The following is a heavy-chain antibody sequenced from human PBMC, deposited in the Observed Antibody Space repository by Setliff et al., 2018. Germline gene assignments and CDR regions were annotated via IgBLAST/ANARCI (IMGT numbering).Heavy chain of an antibody. Sequence: RASVKVSCKASGGTFRSYGISWVRQAPGQGLEWMGGTIPSFGSTDYAQKFQGRVTIITDESTSTAFMQLSSLRSEDTAVYYCVREGVDSRSSTDYRYYMDVWGKGTTVTVSS. V-gene: IGHV1-69*05. CDR1: GGTFRSYG. J-gene: IGHJ6*03. CDR3: VREGVDSRSSTDYRYYMDV. D-gene: IGHD3-22*01. CDR2: TIPSFGST.